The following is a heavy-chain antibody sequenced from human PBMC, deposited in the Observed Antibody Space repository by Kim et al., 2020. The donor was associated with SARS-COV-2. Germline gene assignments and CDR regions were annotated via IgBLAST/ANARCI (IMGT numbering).Heavy chain of an antibody. CDR2: IHPNSGGT. D-gene: IGHD3-10*01. Sequence: ASVKVSCKASGYTFTGYYMHWVRQAPGQGLEWMGRIHPNSGGTNYAQKFEGRVTITRDTTINTAYMELSRLSSDDTAVYYCARDRGDYWGQGTLVTVSS. CDR1: GYTFTGYY. CDR3: ARDRGDY. V-gene: IGHV1-2*06. J-gene: IGHJ4*02.